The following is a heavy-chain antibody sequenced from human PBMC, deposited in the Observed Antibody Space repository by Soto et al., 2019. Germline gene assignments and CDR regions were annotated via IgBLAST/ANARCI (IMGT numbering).Heavy chain of an antibody. CDR2: IYTSGST. J-gene: IGHJ4*02. D-gene: IGHD6-13*01. CDR1: GGSISSGSYY. CDR3: ARDGIAAAGTGLTWDY. Sequence: SETLSLTCTVSGGSISSGSYYWSWIRQPAGKGLEWIGRIYTSGSTNYNPSLKSRVTMSVDTSKNQFSLKLSSVTAADTAVYYCARDGIAAAGTGLTWDYWGQGTLVTVSS. V-gene: IGHV4-61*02.